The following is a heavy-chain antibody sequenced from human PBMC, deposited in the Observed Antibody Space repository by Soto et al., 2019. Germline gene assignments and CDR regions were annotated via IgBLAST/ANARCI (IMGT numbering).Heavy chain of an antibody. CDR1: GDSVSSNTGA. CDR2: TYYRSRWSF. V-gene: IGHV6-1*01. J-gene: IGHJ6*02. Sequence: SQTLSLTCAISGDSVSSNTGAWNLIRQSPSRGLEWLGRTYYRSRWSFDYAVSVRSRITIDPDTSKNEFSLHLDFLTPEDTAVYYCAGVTWFRSMDVWGQGTPVTVSS. CDR3: AGVTWFRSMDV. D-gene: IGHD3-10*01.